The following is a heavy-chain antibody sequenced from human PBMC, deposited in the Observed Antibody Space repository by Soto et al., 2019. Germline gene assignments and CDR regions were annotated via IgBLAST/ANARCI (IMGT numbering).Heavy chain of an antibody. V-gene: IGHV3-23*01. Sequence: PGGSLRLSCAASVFTFSSYAMSWVRQAPGKGLEWVSAISGSGGSTYYADSVKGRFTISRDNSKNTLYLQMNSLRAEDTAVYYCASSPNYDFWSGYLFDYWGQGTLVTVSS. CDR2: ISGSGGST. D-gene: IGHD3-3*01. CDR1: VFTFSSYA. J-gene: IGHJ4*02. CDR3: ASSPNYDFWSGYLFDY.